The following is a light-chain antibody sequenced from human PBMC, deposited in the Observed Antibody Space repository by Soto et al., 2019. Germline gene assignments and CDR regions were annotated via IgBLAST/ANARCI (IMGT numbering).Light chain of an antibody. CDR3: QQYNNWYT. CDR2: GAS. Sequence: EIVMTQSPATLSVSPGERATLSCRASQIVSSNLAWYQQKPGQAPRLLIYGASTRATGIPDRFSGSGSGTEFTLTISSLQSEEFAVYYCQQYNNWYTFGQGTKLEI. V-gene: IGKV3-15*01. CDR1: QIVSSN. J-gene: IGKJ2*01.